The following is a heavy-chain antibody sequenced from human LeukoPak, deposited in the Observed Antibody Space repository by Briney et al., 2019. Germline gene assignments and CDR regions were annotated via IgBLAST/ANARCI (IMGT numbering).Heavy chain of an antibody. D-gene: IGHD6-6*01. CDR3: ARDIGYSSSSGVDY. CDR1: GFTFDDYA. J-gene: IGHJ4*02. Sequence: GRSLRLSCAASGFTFDDYAMHWVRQAPGKGLEWVSGISWNSGSIGYADSVKGRFTISRDNAKNSLYLQMNSLRAEDTALYYCARDIGYSSSSGVDYWGQGTLVTDSS. V-gene: IGHV3-9*01. CDR2: ISWNSGSI.